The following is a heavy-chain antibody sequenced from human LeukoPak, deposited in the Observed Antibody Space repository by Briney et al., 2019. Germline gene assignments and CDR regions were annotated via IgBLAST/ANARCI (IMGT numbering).Heavy chain of an antibody. V-gene: IGHV1-2*04. CDR3: AGERYSSGWYPPYGMDV. J-gene: IGHJ6*02. CDR2: INPNSGGT. D-gene: IGHD6-19*01. CDR1: GYTFTGYY. Sequence: ASVKVSCKASGYTFTGYYMHWVRQAPGQGLEWMGWINPNSGGTNYAQKFQGWVTMTRDTSISTAYMELSRLRSDDTAVYYCAGERYSSGWYPPYGMDVWGQGTTVTVSS.